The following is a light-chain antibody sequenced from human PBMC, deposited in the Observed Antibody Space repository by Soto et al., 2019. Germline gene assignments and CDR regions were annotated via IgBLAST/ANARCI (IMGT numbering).Light chain of an antibody. CDR3: QQYNSYST. Sequence: DIQMTKSPSTLSATVGDRVTITCRASQSISSWLAWYQQKPGKAPKLLIHDASSLESGVPSRFSGSRSGTEFTLTISSLQPDDFATYYCQQYNSYSTFGQGTNVDI. V-gene: IGKV1-5*01. J-gene: IGKJ1*01. CDR2: DAS. CDR1: QSISSW.